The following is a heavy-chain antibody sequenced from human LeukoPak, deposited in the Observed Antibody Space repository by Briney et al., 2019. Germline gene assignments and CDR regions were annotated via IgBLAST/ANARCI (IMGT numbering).Heavy chain of an antibody. CDR3: AKDINIRFLEWSPDAFDI. J-gene: IGHJ3*02. CDR1: GFTFDDYA. CDR2: ISWNSGSI. V-gene: IGHV3-9*01. Sequence: PGRSLRLSCAASGFTFDDYAMHLVRQAPGKGLEWVSGISWNSGSIGYADSVKGRFTISRDNAKNSLYLQMNSLRAEDTALYYCAKDINIRFLEWSPDAFDIWGQGTMVTVSS. D-gene: IGHD3-3*01.